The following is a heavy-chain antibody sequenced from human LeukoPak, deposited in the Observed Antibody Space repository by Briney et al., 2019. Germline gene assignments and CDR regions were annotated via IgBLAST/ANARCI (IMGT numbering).Heavy chain of an antibody. CDR1: GGSISSSSYY. CDR2: IYYSGST. J-gene: IGHJ5*02. Sequence: PSETLSLTCTVSGGSISSSSYYWGWIRQPPGKGLEWIGSIYYSGSTYYNPSLKSRVTISVDTSKNQFSLKLSSVTAADTAVYYCARSQIAALFGWFDPWGQGTLVTVSS. V-gene: IGHV4-39*07. D-gene: IGHD6-13*01. CDR3: ARSQIAALFGWFDP.